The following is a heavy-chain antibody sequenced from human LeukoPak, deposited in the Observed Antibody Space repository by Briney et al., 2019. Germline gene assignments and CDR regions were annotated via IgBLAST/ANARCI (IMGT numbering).Heavy chain of an antibody. J-gene: IGHJ4*02. CDR1: GFTFSSFA. Sequence: PGGSLRLSCAASGFTFSSFAMHCVRQAPGKGLEWVALISYDGTIKHYADSVKGRFTISRDNSKNTLYLQMNSLRAEDTAVYFCARDSARADGYNFDCWGQGTLVTVSP. CDR2: ISYDGTIK. D-gene: IGHD5-24*01. V-gene: IGHV3-30*04. CDR3: ARDSARADGYNFDC.